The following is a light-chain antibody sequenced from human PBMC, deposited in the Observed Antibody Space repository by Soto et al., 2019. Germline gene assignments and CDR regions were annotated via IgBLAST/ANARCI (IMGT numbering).Light chain of an antibody. J-gene: IGLJ2*01. CDR3: CSYAGDVEL. Sequence: QSVLTQPRSVSGSPGQSVTISCTGTSSDVGGYDFVSWYQQHPGKAPKLMISDVSKRPSGVPDRFSGSKSGNTASLTISGLQAEDEADYYCCSYAGDVELFGGGTKVTVL. V-gene: IGLV2-11*01. CDR2: DVS. CDR1: SSDVGGYDF.